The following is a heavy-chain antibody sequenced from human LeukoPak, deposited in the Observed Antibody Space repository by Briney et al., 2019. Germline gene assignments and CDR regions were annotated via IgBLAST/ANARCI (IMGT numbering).Heavy chain of an antibody. Sequence: GGSLRLSCAASAFTVSRNYMSWVRQAPGKGLEWVSVIYSGGSTYYADSVKGRFTISRDNSKNTLYLQMNSLRAEDTAVYYCARDTGSMAARYFDFWGQGTLVTVSS. J-gene: IGHJ4*02. CDR2: IYSGGST. CDR1: AFTVSRNY. V-gene: IGHV3-53*01. CDR3: ARDTGSMAARYFDF. D-gene: IGHD2-8*02.